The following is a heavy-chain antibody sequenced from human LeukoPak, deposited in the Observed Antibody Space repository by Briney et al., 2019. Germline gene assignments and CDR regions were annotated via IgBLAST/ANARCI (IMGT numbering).Heavy chain of an antibody. J-gene: IGHJ3*02. CDR2: ISSSGSSL. V-gene: IGHV3-11*04. CDR1: GFTFSDYY. CDR3: ARGLTLIKVVVTSANAFDI. D-gene: IGHD3-22*01. Sequence: GGSLRLSCAASGFTFSDYYMSWIRQAPGKGLEWVSYISSSGSSLYYADSVKGRFTISRDNAKNPMYLQMNSLRAEDTAVYYCARGLTLIKVVVTSANAFDIWGQGTLVTVSS.